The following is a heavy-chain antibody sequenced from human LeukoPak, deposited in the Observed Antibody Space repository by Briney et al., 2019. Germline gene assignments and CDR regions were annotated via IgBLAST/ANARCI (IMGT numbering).Heavy chain of an antibody. V-gene: IGHV4-34*01. J-gene: IGHJ3*02. CDR2: INHSGST. CDR3: ARSGQPPDAFDI. CDR1: GGPFSGYY. Sequence: PSETLSLTCAVYGGPFSGYYWSWIRQPPGKGLEWIGEINHSGSTNYNPSLKSRVTISVDTSKNQFSLKLSSVTAADTAVYYCARSGQPPDAFDIWGQGTMVTVSS. D-gene: IGHD3-10*01.